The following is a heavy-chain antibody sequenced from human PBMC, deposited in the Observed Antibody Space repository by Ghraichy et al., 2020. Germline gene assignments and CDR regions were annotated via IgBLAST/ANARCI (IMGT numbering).Heavy chain of an antibody. V-gene: IGHV4-34*01. CDR3: ARGLGGSCYRCYYYGMDV. Sequence: SQTLSLTCAVYGGSFSGYYWSWIRQPPGKGLEWIGEINHSGSTNYNPSLKSRVTISVDTSKNQFSLKLSSVTAADTAVYYCARGLGGSCYRCYYYGMDVWGQGTTVTVSS. CDR2: INHSGST. D-gene: IGHD2-2*02. J-gene: IGHJ6*02. CDR1: GGSFSGYY.